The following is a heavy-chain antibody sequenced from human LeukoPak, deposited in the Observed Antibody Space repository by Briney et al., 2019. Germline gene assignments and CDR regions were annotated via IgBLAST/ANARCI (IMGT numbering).Heavy chain of an antibody. Sequence: ASVRVSCKASGYTFTGYYMHWVRQAPGQGLEWMGWINPNSGGTNYAQKFQGRVTMARDTSISTAYMELSRLRSDDTAVYYCARDYYDSSGYYDYWGQGTLVTVSS. CDR3: ARDYYDSSGYYDY. J-gene: IGHJ4*02. D-gene: IGHD3-22*01. CDR1: GYTFTGYY. CDR2: INPNSGGT. V-gene: IGHV1-2*02.